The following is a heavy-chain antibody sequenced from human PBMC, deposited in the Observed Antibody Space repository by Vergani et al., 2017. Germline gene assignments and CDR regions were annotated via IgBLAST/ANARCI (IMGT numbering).Heavy chain of an antibody. CDR2: IKQDGSEK. CDR1: GFTFSSYW. J-gene: IGHJ3*02. D-gene: IGHD2-2*01. V-gene: IGHV3-7*04. CDR3: ARGLLEDIVGVAYAFDI. Sequence: EVQLVESGGGLVQPGGSLRLSCAASGFTFSSYWMSWVRQAPGKGLEWVANIKQDGSEKYYVDSVKGRFTISRDNAKNSLYLQMNSLRAEDTAVYYCARGLLEDIVGVAYAFDIWGQGTMVTVSS.